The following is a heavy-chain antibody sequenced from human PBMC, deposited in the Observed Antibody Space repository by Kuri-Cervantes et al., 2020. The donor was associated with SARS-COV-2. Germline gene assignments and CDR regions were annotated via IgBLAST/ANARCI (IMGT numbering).Heavy chain of an antibody. J-gene: IGHJ3*02. CDR3: ARDLPAYDSSGYGAFDI. CDR1: GFTFISSW. D-gene: IGHD3-22*01. V-gene: IGHV3-52*01. Sequence: GGSLRLSCAASGFTFISSWMHWVCQAPEKGLEWVADIKCDGSEKYYGDSVKGRFTISRDNAKNSLYLQMNSLRAEDTAVYYCARDLPAYDSSGYGAFDIWGQGTMVTVSS. CDR2: IKCDGSEK.